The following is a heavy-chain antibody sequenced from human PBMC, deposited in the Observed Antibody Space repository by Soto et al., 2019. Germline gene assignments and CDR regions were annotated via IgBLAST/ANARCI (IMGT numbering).Heavy chain of an antibody. CDR2: INAGNGNT. J-gene: IGHJ6*02. CDR1: GYTFSTYA. CDR3: ARERETGPHYSSSYCPYGMDV. D-gene: IGHD3-22*01. V-gene: IGHV1-3*01. Sequence: AASVKVSCKASGYTFSTYAMHWVRQAPGQRLEWMGWINAGNGNTKYSQKFQGRVSITRDTSASTAYMELSSLSSEDTAVYYCARERETGPHYSSSYCPYGMDVWGQGTTVTVSS.